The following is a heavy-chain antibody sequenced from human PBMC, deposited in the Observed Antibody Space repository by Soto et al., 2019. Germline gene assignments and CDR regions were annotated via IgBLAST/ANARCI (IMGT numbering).Heavy chain of an antibody. Sequence: GSLRLSCAASGFTFSSYAMSWVRQAAGKGLEWVSAISGSGGSTYYADSVKGRFTISRDNSKNTLYLQMNSLRAEDTAVYYCVKYTFYGTSGSFDFWGQGTLGTVSS. CDR1: GFTFSSYA. V-gene: IGHV3-23*01. D-gene: IGHD3-16*01. CDR3: VKYTFYGTSGSFDF. J-gene: IGHJ4*02. CDR2: ISGSGGST.